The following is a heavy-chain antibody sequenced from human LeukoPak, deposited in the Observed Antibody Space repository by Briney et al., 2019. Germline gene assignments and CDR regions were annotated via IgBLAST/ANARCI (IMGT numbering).Heavy chain of an antibody. V-gene: IGHV3-23*01. Sequence: GGSLRLSCAASGFTFSSYAMSWVRQAPGKGLEWVSGISGSGGSTYYADSVKGRFTISRDNSKNTLYLQMNSLSAEDTAVYYCAKDLSPLYYYYGMDVRGQGTTVTVSS. CDR2: ISGSGGST. CDR3: AKDLSPLYYYYGMDV. CDR1: GFTFSSYA. J-gene: IGHJ6*02.